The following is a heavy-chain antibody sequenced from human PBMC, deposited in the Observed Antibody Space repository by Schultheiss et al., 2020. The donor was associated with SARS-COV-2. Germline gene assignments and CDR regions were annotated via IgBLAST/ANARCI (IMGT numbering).Heavy chain of an antibody. J-gene: IGHJ6*02. CDR3: AREDSGNYGGYYYYYDMDV. CDR2: INNDGSHT. CDR1: GFTFSSYG. Sequence: GGSLRLSCAASGFTFSSYGMHWVRQVPGKGLVWVSRINNDGSHTAYADSVKGRFTISRDNAKNTLYLQMNSLRAEDTAVYYCAREDSGNYGGYYYYYDMDVWGQGTTGTVSS. V-gene: IGHV3-74*01. D-gene: IGHD1-26*01.